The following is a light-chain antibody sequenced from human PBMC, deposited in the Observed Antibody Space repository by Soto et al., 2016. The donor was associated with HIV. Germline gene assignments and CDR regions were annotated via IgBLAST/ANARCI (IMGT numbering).Light chain of an antibody. CDR1: VLSKEY. CDR3: QSGDSSGPYSRVV. CDR2: KDI. J-gene: IGLJ2*01. V-gene: IGLV3-25*03. Sequence: SYELTQSPSVSVSPGQTARITCSGDVLSKEYSYWYQQKSGQAPILIIYKDIKRPSGIPERFSGSSSGTSVTLTISGVQAEDEGDYYCQSGDSSGPYSRVVFGGGTKLT.